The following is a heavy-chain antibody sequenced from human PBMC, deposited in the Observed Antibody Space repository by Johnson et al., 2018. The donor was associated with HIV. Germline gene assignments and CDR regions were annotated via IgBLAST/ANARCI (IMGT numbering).Heavy chain of an antibody. CDR1: GFNVSSSY. J-gene: IGHJ3*02. CDR2: IKSKTDGGTT. CDR3: VRGIVVVVAAGRADAFDI. Sequence: VQLVESGGGVVQPGRSLRLSCAASGFNVSSSYMSWVRQAPGKGLEWVGRIKSKTDGGTTDYAAPVKGRFTISRDDSKNTLYLQMNSLKTEDTAVYYCVRGIVVVVAAGRADAFDIWGQGTMVTVSS. D-gene: IGHD2-15*01. V-gene: IGHV3-15*01.